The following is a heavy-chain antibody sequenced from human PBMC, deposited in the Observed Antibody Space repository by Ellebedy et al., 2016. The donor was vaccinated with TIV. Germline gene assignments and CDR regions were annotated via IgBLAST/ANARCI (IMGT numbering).Heavy chain of an antibody. CDR2: IYSGGST. V-gene: IGHV3-66*02. D-gene: IGHD6-19*01. CDR3: ARGLSSGWYPRSYYYGMDV. Sequence: GGSLRLSCAASGFTVSSNYMSWVRQAPGEGLEWVSVIYSGGSTYYADSVKGRFTISRDNAKNSLYLQMNSLRAEDTAVYYCARGLSSGWYPRSYYYGMDVWGQGTTVTVSS. J-gene: IGHJ6*02. CDR1: GFTVSSNY.